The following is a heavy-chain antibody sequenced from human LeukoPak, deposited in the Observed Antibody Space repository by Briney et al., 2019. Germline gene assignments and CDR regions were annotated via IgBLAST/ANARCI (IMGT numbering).Heavy chain of an antibody. CDR2: ITSGSSYI. D-gene: IGHD5-24*01. Sequence: GGSLRFSCAASGFTFSIYTMNWVRQAPGKGLEWVSSITSGSSYIYYAGSVKGRFTISRDNAKNSLYLQMNSLRAEDTAVYYCARDPDGSDAYFDYWGQGTLVTVSS. CDR1: GFTFSIYT. J-gene: IGHJ4*02. CDR3: ARDPDGSDAYFDY. V-gene: IGHV3-21*01.